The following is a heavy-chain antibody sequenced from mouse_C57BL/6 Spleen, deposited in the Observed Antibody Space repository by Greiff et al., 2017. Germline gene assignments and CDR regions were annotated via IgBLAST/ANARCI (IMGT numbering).Heavy chain of an antibody. D-gene: IGHD1-1*01. CDR3: ARTGDYYGVYYFDY. CDR1: GYTFTSYG. J-gene: IGHJ2*01. CDR2: IYPRSGNT. V-gene: IGHV1-81*01. Sequence: VQLQQSGAELARPGASVKLSCKASGYTFTSYGISWVKQRTGQGLEWIGEIYPRSGNTYYNEKFKGKATLTADKSSSTAYMELRSLTSEDSAVYFCARTGDYYGVYYFDYWGQGTTLTVSS.